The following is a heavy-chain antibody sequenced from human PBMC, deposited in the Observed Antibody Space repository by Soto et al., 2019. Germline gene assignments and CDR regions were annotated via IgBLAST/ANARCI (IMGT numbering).Heavy chain of an antibody. CDR2: IDPKSGGT. J-gene: IGHJ4*02. V-gene: IGHV1-2*02. CDR1: GATFIAYY. D-gene: IGHD5-12*01. Sequence: QLVQSGAEVKKPGASVRVSCKTSGATFIAYYIHWVRQAPGQGLEWMGWIDPKSGGTTYEQKFLGRVTMTRDTSINTAYMDLNRLTSDDTAVYYCARVSVDVPEWGQGTLITVSS. CDR3: ARVSVDVPE.